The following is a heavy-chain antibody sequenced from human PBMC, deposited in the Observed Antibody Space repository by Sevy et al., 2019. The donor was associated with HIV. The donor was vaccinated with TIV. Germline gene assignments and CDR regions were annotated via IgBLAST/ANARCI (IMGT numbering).Heavy chain of an antibody. CDR1: GFTFGDYA. D-gene: IGHD4-4*01. V-gene: IGHV3-49*03. J-gene: IGHJ4*02. Sequence: GGSLRLSWTASGFTFGDYAMRWFRQAPGKGLEWVGFIRSKGYGGTTEYAASVKGRFTISRDDSKSIAYVQMNSLKTEDTAVYYCARGPRGNYVFDYWGQGTLVTVSS. CDR2: IRSKGYGGTT. CDR3: ARGPRGNYVFDY.